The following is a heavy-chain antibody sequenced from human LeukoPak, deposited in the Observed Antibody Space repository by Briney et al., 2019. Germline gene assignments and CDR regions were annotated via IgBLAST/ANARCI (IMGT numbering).Heavy chain of an antibody. J-gene: IGHJ4*02. D-gene: IGHD3-9*01. Sequence: ASVKVSCKASGGTFSSYAFSWVRQAPGQGLEWMGGIIPIFGTANYAQKFQGRVTITADESTSSAYMELSSLSSEDTAVYYCARSKDLRLDDIYYWGQGTLSPSPQ. V-gene: IGHV1-69*13. CDR3: ARSKDLRLDDIYY. CDR2: IIPIFGTA. CDR1: GGTFSSYA.